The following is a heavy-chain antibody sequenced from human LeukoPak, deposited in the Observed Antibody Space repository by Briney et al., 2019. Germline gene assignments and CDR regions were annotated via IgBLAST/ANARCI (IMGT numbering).Heavy chain of an antibody. CDR2: IYSGGST. CDR3: ARHKPYSSGWYVLDY. V-gene: IGHV3-53*01. J-gene: IGHJ4*02. CDR1: GFTVSSKY. D-gene: IGHD6-19*01. Sequence: PGGSLRLSCAASGFTVSSKYMSWVCQAPGKGLEWVSVIYSGGSTYYADSVKGRFTISRDNSKNTLYLQMNSLRAEDTAVYYCARHKPYSSGWYVLDYWGQGTLVTVSS.